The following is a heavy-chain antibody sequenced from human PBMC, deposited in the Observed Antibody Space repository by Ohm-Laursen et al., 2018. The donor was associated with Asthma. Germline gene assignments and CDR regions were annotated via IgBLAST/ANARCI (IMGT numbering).Heavy chain of an antibody. D-gene: IGHD6-19*01. CDR3: AKDYAVAGGFDY. V-gene: IGHV3-23*01. J-gene: IGHJ4*02. CDR1: GFTFSSYA. CDR2: ISGSGGST. Sequence: LRLSCAASGFTFSSYAMSWVRQAPGKGLEWVSAISGSGGSTYYADSVKGRFTISRDNSKNTLYLQMNSLRAEDTAVYYCAKDYAVAGGFDYWGQGTLVTVSS.